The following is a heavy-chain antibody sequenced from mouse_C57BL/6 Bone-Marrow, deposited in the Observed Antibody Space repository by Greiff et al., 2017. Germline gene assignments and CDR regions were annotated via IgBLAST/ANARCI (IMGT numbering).Heavy chain of an antibody. J-gene: IGHJ1*03. Sequence: VQLQQSGAELVRPGASVTLSCKASGYTFTDYEMHWVKQTPVHGLEWIGAIDPETGGTAYNQKFEGKAILTADKSSSTAYMELRSLTSEDSAVYYCTREDYYSNSWWYFDVWGTGTTVTVSS. CDR3: TREDYYSNSWWYFDV. CDR1: GYTFTDYE. CDR2: IDPETGGT. V-gene: IGHV1-15*01. D-gene: IGHD2-5*01.